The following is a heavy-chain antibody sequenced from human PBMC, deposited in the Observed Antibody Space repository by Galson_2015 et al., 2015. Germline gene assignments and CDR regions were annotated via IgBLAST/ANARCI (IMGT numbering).Heavy chain of an antibody. CDR3: ARQYDILTGRNWFDP. J-gene: IGHJ5*02. D-gene: IGHD3-9*01. CDR1: GFTFSSYN. V-gene: IGHV3-21*01. CDR2: ISSSNSYI. Sequence: SLRLSCAASGFTFSSYNMNWVRQAPGKGLEWVSSISSSNSYIYYADSVKGRFTISRDNAKSSLYLQMNSLRAEDTAVYYCARQYDILTGRNWFDPGGQGPLVTVSS.